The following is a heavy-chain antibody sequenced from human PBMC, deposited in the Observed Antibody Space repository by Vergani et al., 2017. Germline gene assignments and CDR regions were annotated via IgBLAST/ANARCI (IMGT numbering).Heavy chain of an antibody. Sequence: QVQLVESGGGVVQPGGSLRLSCAASGFTFSSYGMHWVRQAPGKGLEWVAFIRYDGSNEYYGDSVKGRFTISRDNAKNSLYLQMNSLRAEDTAVYYCARPGYCSSTSCYRAMGDAFDIWGQGTMVTVSS. CDR3: ARPGYCSSTSCYRAMGDAFDI. CDR1: GFTFSSYG. CDR2: IRYDGSNE. J-gene: IGHJ3*02. D-gene: IGHD2-2*02. V-gene: IGHV3-30*02.